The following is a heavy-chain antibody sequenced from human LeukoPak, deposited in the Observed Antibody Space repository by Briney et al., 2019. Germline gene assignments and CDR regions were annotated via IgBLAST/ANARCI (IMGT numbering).Heavy chain of an antibody. CDR3: ARPRLYYYYGMDV. Sequence: ASVTVSCTASGYTFTIYGISWVRQAPGQGLEWMGWISAYNGNTNYAQKLQGRVTMTTDTSTSTAYMELRSLRSDDTAVYYCARPRLYYYYGMDVWGQGTTVTVSS. CDR2: ISAYNGNT. CDR1: GYTFTIYG. V-gene: IGHV1-18*01. J-gene: IGHJ6*02.